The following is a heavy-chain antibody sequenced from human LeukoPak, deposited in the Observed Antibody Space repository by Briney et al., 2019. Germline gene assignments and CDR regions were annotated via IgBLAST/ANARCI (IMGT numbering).Heavy chain of an antibody. CDR1: GGSISSYY. V-gene: IGHV4-59*01. D-gene: IGHD3-22*01. J-gene: IGHJ4*02. CDR2: ILYSGNT. CDR3: ARGTWVPSLVVINYYFDY. Sequence: SETLSLACTVSGGSISSYYWSWIRQPPGKGLEWLGYILYSGNTNYNPSLKSRVTISVDTSKNQFSLKLSSVTAADTAVYYCARGTWVPSLVVINYYFDYWGQGTLVTVSS.